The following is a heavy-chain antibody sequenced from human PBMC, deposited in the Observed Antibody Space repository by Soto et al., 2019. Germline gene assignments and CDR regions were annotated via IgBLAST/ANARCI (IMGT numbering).Heavy chain of an antibody. J-gene: IGHJ5*02. CDR1: GYTFTGYY. Sequence: GASVKVSCKAFGYTFTGYYIQWVRQAPGQGLELMAYIDPNSGATKYAQKFQGLVTLTRDTSIRTAYMELTSLRSDDTAVYYCARGGGTIFAPLPWGQGTLVTVSS. CDR2: IDPNSGAT. CDR3: ARGGGTIFAPLP. V-gene: IGHV1-2*04. D-gene: IGHD1-1*01.